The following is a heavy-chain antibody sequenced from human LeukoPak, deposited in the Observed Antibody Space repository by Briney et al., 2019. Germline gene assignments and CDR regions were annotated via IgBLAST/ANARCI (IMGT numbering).Heavy chain of an antibody. J-gene: IGHJ4*01. Sequence: GGSLRLSCAASGFTVSSNYMSWVRQAPGKGLEWVSVIYSGGSTYYADSVKGRFTISRDNSKNTLYLQMNSLRAEDTAVYYCARGRYPRDFLVLPPDLVPTFDYWSHGTLVTVSS. CDR1: GFTVSSNY. D-gene: IGHD1-7*01. V-gene: IGHV3-53*01. CDR2: IYSGGST. CDR3: ARGRYPRDFLVLPPDLVPTFDY.